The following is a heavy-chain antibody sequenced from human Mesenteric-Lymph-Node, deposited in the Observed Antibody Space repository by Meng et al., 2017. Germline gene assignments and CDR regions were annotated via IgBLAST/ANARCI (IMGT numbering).Heavy chain of an antibody. Sequence: GGSLRLSCAGSGFTFSSYDMHWVRQATGKGLEWVSAIGTAGDTYYPGSVKGRFTISRENAKNSLYLQMNSLRAGDTAVYYCARGTYYYDSSGYYYFDYWGQGTLVTVSS. D-gene: IGHD3-22*01. V-gene: IGHV3-13*01. CDR2: IGTAGDT. CDR1: GFTFSSYD. CDR3: ARGTYYYDSSGYYYFDY. J-gene: IGHJ4*02.